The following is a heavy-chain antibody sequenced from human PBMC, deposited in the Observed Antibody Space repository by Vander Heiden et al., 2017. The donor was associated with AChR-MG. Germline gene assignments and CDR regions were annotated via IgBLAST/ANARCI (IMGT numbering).Heavy chain of an antibody. CDR1: GGSISSSSYY. J-gene: IGHJ5*02. D-gene: IGHD6-6*01. Sequence: QLQLQESGPGLVKPSETLSLTCTVSGGSISSSSYYWGWIRQPPGKGLEWIGSIYYSGSTYYNPSLKSRVTISVDTSKNQFSLKLSSVTAADTAVYYCARLGSSSSGAWWFDPWCQGTLVTVSS. V-gene: IGHV4-39*01. CDR2: IYYSGST. CDR3: ARLGSSSSGAWWFDP.